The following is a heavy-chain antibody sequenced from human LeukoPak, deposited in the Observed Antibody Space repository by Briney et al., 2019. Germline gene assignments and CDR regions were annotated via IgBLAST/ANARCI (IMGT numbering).Heavy chain of an antibody. D-gene: IGHD6-19*01. J-gene: IGHJ5*02. Sequence: ASVKVSRKASGYTFTGSYMHWVPQAPGQGREWMGWINLDSGGTHYTQKLRGRVTMTRDTSPSTAYMGLIRLRSDDTAVYYCARDLVEWLDGGHWFDTWGQGTLVTVSS. CDR3: ARDLVEWLDGGHWFDT. CDR2: INLDSGGT. V-gene: IGHV1-2*02. CDR1: GYTFTGSY.